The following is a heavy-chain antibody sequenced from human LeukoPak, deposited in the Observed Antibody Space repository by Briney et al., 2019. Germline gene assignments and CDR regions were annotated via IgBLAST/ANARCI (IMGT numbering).Heavy chain of an antibody. V-gene: IGHV1-46*01. D-gene: IGHD3-10*02. CDR3: ARAPTYVAYHYYMDV. CDR2: INPSGGST. J-gene: IGHJ6*03. CDR1: GYTFTSYY. Sequence: ASVKVSCKASGYTFTSYYMHWVRQVPGQGLEWMGIINPSGGSTTYAQKFQGRVTMTRDMSTSTVYMELSSLRSEDTAVYYCARAPTYVAYHYYMDVWGKGTTVTVSS.